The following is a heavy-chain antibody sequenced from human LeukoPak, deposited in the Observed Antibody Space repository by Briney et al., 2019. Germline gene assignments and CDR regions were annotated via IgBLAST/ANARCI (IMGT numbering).Heavy chain of an antibody. CDR1: GFTFSSYS. Sequence: PAGSLRLSCAASGFTFSSYSMNWVRQAPGKGLEWVSYITSTSSTIYYADSVKGRFTVSRDNAKNSLFLQMDNLRDEDTAVYYCARPHQSYVWGSPDYWGQGTLVTVSS. J-gene: IGHJ4*02. D-gene: IGHD3-16*01. V-gene: IGHV3-48*02. CDR2: ITSTSSTI. CDR3: ARPHQSYVWGSPDY.